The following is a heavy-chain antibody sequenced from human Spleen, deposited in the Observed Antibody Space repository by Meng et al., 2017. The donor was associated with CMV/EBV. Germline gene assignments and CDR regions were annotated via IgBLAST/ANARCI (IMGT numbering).Heavy chain of an antibody. J-gene: IGHJ4*02. Sequence: GSLRLSCTVSGDSIRNYYWSWIRQPPGKGLEWIVYIWYSGSSNYNSSLKSRVTISVDASKNQFSLKLSSVTAADTGVYYCARAGKTYSSGWFDYWGQGTLVTVSS. CDR3: ARAGKTYSSGWFDY. D-gene: IGHD6-25*01. CDR2: IWYSGSS. V-gene: IGHV4-59*01. CDR1: GDSIRNYY.